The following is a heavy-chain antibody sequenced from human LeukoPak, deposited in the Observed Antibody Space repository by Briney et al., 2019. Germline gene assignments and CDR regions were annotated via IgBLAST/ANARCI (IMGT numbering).Heavy chain of an antibody. Sequence: GGSLRLSCAASGFTFSSYWMHWVRQAPGKGLVWVSHINTDGSSTNHADSVKGRFTISRDNAKNTLYLQMNSLRAEDTAVYYCARVASGNYYSGYWGQGTLVTVSS. CDR1: GFTFSSYW. V-gene: IGHV3-74*01. D-gene: IGHD1-26*01. J-gene: IGHJ4*02. CDR2: INTDGSST. CDR3: ARVASGNYYSGY.